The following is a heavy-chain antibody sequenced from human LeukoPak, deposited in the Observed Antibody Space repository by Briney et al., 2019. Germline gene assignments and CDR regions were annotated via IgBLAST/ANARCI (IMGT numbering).Heavy chain of an antibody. V-gene: IGHV3-20*04. J-gene: IGHJ4*02. D-gene: IGHD6-19*01. CDR1: GFTFDDCG. Sequence: GGSLRLSCAASGFTFDDCGMSWVRQVPGKGLEWVSGINWNGGSTGYADSVKGRFTISRDNAKNSLYLQMNTLRAEDTALYYCARVKDIAVAGASDYWGQGTLVTVSS. CDR3: ARVKDIAVAGASDY. CDR2: INWNGGST.